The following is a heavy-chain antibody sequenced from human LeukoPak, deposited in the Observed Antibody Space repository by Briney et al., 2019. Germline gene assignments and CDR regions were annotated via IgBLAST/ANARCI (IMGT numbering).Heavy chain of an antibody. CDR3: AREGSYYDFDY. J-gene: IGHJ4*02. D-gene: IGHD1-26*01. V-gene: IGHV4-4*02. CDR2: IYHSGST. CDR1: GGSISSSNW. Sequence: PSETLSLTCAVSGGSISSSNWWSWVRQPPGKGLEWIGEIYHSGSTNYNPSLKSRVTISVDKSTTQFSLKLSSVTAADTAVYYCAREGSYYDFDYWGQGTLVTVSS.